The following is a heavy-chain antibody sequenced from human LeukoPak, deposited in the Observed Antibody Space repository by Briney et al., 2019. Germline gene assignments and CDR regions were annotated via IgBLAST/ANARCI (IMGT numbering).Heavy chain of an antibody. Sequence: GGSLRLSCAASGFTFSSYAMSWVRQAPGKGLEWVSAISGSGGSTYYADSVKGRFTISRDNSKNTLYLQMNSLRAEDTAVYYCAKARAAAGTVGYFDHWGQGTLVTVSS. CDR1: GFTFSSYA. CDR2: ISGSGGST. J-gene: IGHJ4*02. CDR3: AKARAAAGTVGYFDH. V-gene: IGHV3-23*01. D-gene: IGHD6-13*01.